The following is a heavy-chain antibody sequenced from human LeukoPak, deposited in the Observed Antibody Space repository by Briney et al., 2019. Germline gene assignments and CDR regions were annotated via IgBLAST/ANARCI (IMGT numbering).Heavy chain of an antibody. J-gene: IGHJ6*02. V-gene: IGHV4-31*03. CDR2: TYYSGST. Sequence: PSETLSLTCTVSGGSISRGAFYWSWIRPHPGKGREWIGDTYYSGSTYYNPSLRSRVTIAVDTSKTQFSLQLSSVTAADTAVYYCAGSYRSASISNGMDVWGQGTTVTVSS. CDR3: AGSYRSASISNGMDV. CDR1: GGSISRGAFY. D-gene: IGHD6-6*01.